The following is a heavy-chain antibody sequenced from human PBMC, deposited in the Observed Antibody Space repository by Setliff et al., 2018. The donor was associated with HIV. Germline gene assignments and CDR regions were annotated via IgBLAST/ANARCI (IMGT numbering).Heavy chain of an antibody. CDR2: ISGYNRKT. J-gene: IGHJ2*01. D-gene: IGHD1-1*01. Sequence: ASVKVSCKASGYTFMNYGITWVRQAPGQGLEWVGWISGYNRKTTYAQKFQDRVTMTMDPSTSTAFMGLRSLTSADTAVYYCARFLRGEHFATWKSNHYFDLWGHGTLVTVSS. V-gene: IGHV1-18*01. CDR1: GYTFMNYG. CDR3: ARFLRGEHFATWKSNHYFDL.